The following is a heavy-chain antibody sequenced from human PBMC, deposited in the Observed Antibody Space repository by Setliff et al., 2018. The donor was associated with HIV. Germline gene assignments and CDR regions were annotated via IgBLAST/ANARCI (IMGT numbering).Heavy chain of an antibody. D-gene: IGHD6-6*01. CDR1: GYSISSGYY. J-gene: IGHJ4*02. Sequence: LSLTCTVSGYSISSGYYWGWIRQPPGKGLGWIGSIYHSGSTYYNPSLKSRVTISIDTSKNQFSLKLTSVTAADTAVYYCARAGSAAASPLDYWGQGTLVTVSS. CDR2: IYHSGST. V-gene: IGHV4-38-2*02. CDR3: ARAGSAAASPLDY.